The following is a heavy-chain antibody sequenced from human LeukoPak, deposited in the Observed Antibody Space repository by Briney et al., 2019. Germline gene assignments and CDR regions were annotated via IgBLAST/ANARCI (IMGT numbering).Heavy chain of an antibody. J-gene: IGHJ4*02. CDR2: IYYSGST. Sequence: SETLSLTCTVSGGSVSSGSYYWSWIRQPPGKGLEWIGYIYYSGSTNYNPSLKSRVTISVDTSKNQFSLKLSSVTAADTAVYYCAREVRGYSPTDWGQGTLVTVSS. CDR3: AREVRGYSPTD. CDR1: GGSVSSGSYY. D-gene: IGHD5-18*01. V-gene: IGHV4-61*01.